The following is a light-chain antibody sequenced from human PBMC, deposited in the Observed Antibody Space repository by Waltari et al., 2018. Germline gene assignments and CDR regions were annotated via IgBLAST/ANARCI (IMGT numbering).Light chain of an antibody. Sequence: SYVLPKPPSVSVATGKAARITSRGNSIGSRSLHWYKQKPGHAPVLVIYYDSDRPSGIPERISGSKSGNTATLTISRVEAGDEAAYYCQLWESGSDRVVFGGGTKLTVL. J-gene: IGLJ2*01. CDR3: QLWESGSDRVV. CDR2: YDS. V-gene: IGLV3-21*01. CDR1: SIGSRS.